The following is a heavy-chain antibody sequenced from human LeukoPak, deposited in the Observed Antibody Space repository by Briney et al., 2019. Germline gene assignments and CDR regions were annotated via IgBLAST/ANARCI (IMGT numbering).Heavy chain of an antibody. CDR3: AKDSMGYSSSWSSH. CDR2: ISGSGGST. Sequence: GSLRLSCAASGFTFSSYAMSWVRQAPGKGLEWVSAISGSGGSTYYADSVKGRFTISRDNSKNTLYLQMNSLRAEDTAVYYCAKDSMGYSSSWSSHWGRGTLVTVSS. V-gene: IGHV3-23*01. J-gene: IGHJ4*02. D-gene: IGHD6-13*01. CDR1: GFTFSSYA.